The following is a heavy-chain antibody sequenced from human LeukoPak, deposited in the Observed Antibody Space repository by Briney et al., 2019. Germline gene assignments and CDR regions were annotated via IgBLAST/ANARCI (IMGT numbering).Heavy chain of an antibody. V-gene: IGHV4-59*13. CDR3: ARMGMGPGVPGSGDGDDAFDI. D-gene: IGHD6-19*01. Sequence: SETLSLTCTVSGGSISSYYWSWIRQPPGKGLEWIGYIYYSGSTNYNPSLKSRVTISVDTSKNQFSLKLSSVTAADTAVYYCARMGMGPGVPGSGDGDDAFDIWGQGTMVTVSS. CDR2: IYYSGST. CDR1: GGSISSYY. J-gene: IGHJ3*02.